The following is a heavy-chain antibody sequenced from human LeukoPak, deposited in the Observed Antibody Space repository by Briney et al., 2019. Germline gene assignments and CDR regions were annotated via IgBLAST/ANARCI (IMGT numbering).Heavy chain of an antibody. V-gene: IGHV3-23*01. CDR2: MSSSDDGR. CDR3: AKAPVTSCRGAFCYPFDY. Sequence: GGSLRLSCAPSGFSFSSYAMSWVRQAPGKGLEWVSAMSSSDDGRYYAASVKGRFTISRDTSRSTLYLQMNSLRAEDAAVYYCAKAPVTSCRGAFCYPFDYWGQGTLVTVSS. CDR1: GFSFSSYA. D-gene: IGHD2-15*01. J-gene: IGHJ4*02.